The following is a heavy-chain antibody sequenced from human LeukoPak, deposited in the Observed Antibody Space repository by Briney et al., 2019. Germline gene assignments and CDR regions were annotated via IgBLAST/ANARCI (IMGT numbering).Heavy chain of an antibody. CDR2: KSYDGSNK. V-gene: IGHV3-30*18. CDR3: ANGYYYGSGSYYKEAFDI. Sequence: PGVSLRLSCAASGFTFSNYGMHWVRQAPGKGLEWVVVKSYDGSNKYYADSVKGRFTISRDNSKNTLYLQMNSLRAEDTAVYYCANGYYYGSGSYYKEAFDIWGQGTMVTVSS. D-gene: IGHD3-10*01. J-gene: IGHJ3*02. CDR1: GFTFSNYG.